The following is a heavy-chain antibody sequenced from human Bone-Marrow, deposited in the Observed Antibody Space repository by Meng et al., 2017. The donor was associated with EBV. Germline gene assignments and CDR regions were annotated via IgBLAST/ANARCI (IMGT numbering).Heavy chain of an antibody. V-gene: IGHV4-4*02. J-gene: IGHJ5*02. Sequence: QVQLTGAGPGLVKPSGNLSLTCAVSGGSISSSNWWSWVRQPPGKGLEWIGEIYHSGSTNYNPSLKSRVTISVDKSKNQFSLKLSSVTAADTAVYYCARGGVVPAAIGNWFDPWGQGTLVTVFS. CDR1: GGSISSSNW. CDR2: IYHSGST. CDR3: ARGGVVPAAIGNWFDP. D-gene: IGHD2-2*02.